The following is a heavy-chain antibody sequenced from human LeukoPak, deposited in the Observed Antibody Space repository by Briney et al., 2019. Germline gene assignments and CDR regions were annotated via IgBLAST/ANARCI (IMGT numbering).Heavy chain of an antibody. CDR3: ARLQGDSTAIFDF. Sequence: SETLSLTCTVSGGSISGDYWSWIRQPPGKGLYWVGYIHYTGGTNYNPSLKSRVIISVDTSKNQFSLKLSAVTAADTAVYYCARLQGDSTAIFDFWGQGALVTVSS. D-gene: IGHD2-21*01. CDR2: IHYTGGT. J-gene: IGHJ4*02. CDR1: GGSISGDY. V-gene: IGHV4-59*01.